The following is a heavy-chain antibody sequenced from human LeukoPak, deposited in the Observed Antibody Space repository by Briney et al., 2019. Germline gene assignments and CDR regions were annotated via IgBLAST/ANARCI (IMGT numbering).Heavy chain of an antibody. CDR3: ATIGGETAAAVLDYMDV. Sequence: ASVKVSCKASGGTFSSYAISWVRQAPGQGLEWMGGIIPIFGTANYAQKFQGRVTITADESTSTAYMELSSLRSEDTAVYYCATIGGETAAAVLDYMDVWGKGTTVTVSS. J-gene: IGHJ6*03. D-gene: IGHD6-13*01. CDR2: IIPIFGTA. V-gene: IGHV1-69*13. CDR1: GGTFSSYA.